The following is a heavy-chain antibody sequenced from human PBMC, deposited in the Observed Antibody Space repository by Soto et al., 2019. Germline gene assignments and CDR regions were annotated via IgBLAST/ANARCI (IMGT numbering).Heavy chain of an antibody. Sequence: PGGSLRLSCAASGFTFSSYAMSWARQAPGKGLEWVSTIGTSSGNTYSVDSVKGRFTISRDNSKNTLYLQMYTLRAEDTAVYYCARRGSARTYYFDSWGQGTLVTVSS. CDR3: ARRGSARTYYFDS. CDR1: GFTFSSYA. D-gene: IGHD3-10*01. CDR2: IGTSSGNT. V-gene: IGHV3-23*01. J-gene: IGHJ4*02.